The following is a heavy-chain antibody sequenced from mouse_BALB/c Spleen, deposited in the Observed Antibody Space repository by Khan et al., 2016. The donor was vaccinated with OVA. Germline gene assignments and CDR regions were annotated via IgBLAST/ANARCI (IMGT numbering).Heavy chain of an antibody. CDR1: GYSFTGYF. D-gene: IGHD1-1*01. J-gene: IGHJ2*01. Sequence: VQLKQSGPELVKPGASVKISCKASGYSFTGYFMNWVMQSHGKGLGWIGRINPQIGETFSNKKFKGKATLTVDESSSAAHMELRSLASEDSAVYYCARIYGSDFDYWGQGTTLTVSS. CDR3: ARIYGSDFDY. CDR2: INPQIGET. V-gene: IGHV1-20*02.